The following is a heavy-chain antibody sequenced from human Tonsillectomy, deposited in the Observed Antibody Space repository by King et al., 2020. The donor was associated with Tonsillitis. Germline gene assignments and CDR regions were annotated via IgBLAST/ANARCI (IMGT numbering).Heavy chain of an antibody. Sequence: VQLVESGGGLVQPGRSLRLSCAASGFTFDNFAMHWVRQAPGKGLEWVSGISWNSDSIGYADSVKGRVTISRDNAKHSLYLQMNSLRPEDTALYYCVKDENLDYWGQGTLVTVSS. CDR3: VKDENLDY. V-gene: IGHV3-9*01. CDR2: ISWNSDSI. J-gene: IGHJ4*02. CDR1: GFTFDNFA. D-gene: IGHD2/OR15-2a*01.